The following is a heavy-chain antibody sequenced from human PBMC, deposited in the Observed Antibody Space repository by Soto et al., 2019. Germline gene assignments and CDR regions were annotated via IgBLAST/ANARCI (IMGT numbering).Heavy chain of an antibody. Sequence: QPGGSLRLSCAASGFTFSSYAMSWVRQAPGKGLEWVSAISGSGGSTYYADSVKGRFTISRDNSKNTLYLQMNSLRAEDTAVYYCAKGTSGYCSGGSCYSGYFDYWGQGTLVTVSS. CDR2: ISGSGGST. J-gene: IGHJ4*02. CDR3: AKGTSGYCSGGSCYSGYFDY. V-gene: IGHV3-23*01. D-gene: IGHD2-15*01. CDR1: GFTFSSYA.